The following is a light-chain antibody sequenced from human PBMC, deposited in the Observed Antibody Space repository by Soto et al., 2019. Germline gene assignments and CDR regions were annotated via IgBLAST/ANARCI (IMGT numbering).Light chain of an antibody. Sequence: ELVLTPSRGIRSFAPGARAPLSGRARPSVSYYLAWYQQPPGQAHRLLIYHASSRATGVPDRFSGSGSGTDFTLTISSLDPEHFAVYYCQHCQPHGDSPQLTGGRGTPVDIK. CDR1: PSVSYY. CDR2: HAS. V-gene: IGKV3-20*01. J-gene: IGKJ4*01. CDR3: QHCQPHGDSPQLT.